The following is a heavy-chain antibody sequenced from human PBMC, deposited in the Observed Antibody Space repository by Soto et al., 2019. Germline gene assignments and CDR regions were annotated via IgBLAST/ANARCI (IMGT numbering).Heavy chain of an antibody. Sequence: QVQLVEAGGGAVQPGRSLRLSCAASGFTFSSFAMHWVRQAPGKGLEWMAVISYDGSNKYYADSVKGRFTISRDNSKNTVYLQMNSLRAEDTAVYYCARDGQWLAYWWYFDLWGRGTLVTVSS. V-gene: IGHV3-30-3*01. CDR1: GFTFSSFA. CDR3: ARDGQWLAYWWYFDL. J-gene: IGHJ2*01. D-gene: IGHD6-19*01. CDR2: ISYDGSNK.